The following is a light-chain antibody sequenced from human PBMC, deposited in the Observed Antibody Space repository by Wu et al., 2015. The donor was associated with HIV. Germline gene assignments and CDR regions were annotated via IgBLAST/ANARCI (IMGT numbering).Light chain of an antibody. J-gene: IGKJ2*04. CDR2: GTS. V-gene: IGKV3-20*01. CDR3: QQYGSSPLWS. Sequence: EIVLTQSPDTLSLSPGERATLSCRASQSVNSNYLAWYQQKPGQAPRLLIYGTSSRATGIPNRFSGSGSGTDFTLTINRLEPEDFAVYYCQQYGSSPLWSFGQGTKLEIK. CDR1: QSVNSNY.